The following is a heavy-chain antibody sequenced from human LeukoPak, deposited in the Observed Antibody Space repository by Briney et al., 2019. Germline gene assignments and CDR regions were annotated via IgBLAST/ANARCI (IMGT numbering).Heavy chain of an antibody. Sequence: ASVKVSCKASGYTFTSYYMHWVRQAPGQGLEWIGIINPSGGSTSYAQKFQGRVTMARDMSTSTVYMELSSLRSEDTAVYYCARAQYDILTGYRNYYYYYYTDVWGKGTTVTVSS. J-gene: IGHJ6*03. CDR2: INPSGGST. D-gene: IGHD3-9*01. V-gene: IGHV1-46*01. CDR3: ARAQYDILTGYRNYYYYYYTDV. CDR1: GYTFTSYY.